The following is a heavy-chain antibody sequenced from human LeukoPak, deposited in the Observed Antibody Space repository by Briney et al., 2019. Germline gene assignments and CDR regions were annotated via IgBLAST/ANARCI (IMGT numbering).Heavy chain of an antibody. CDR1: GYTFTSYA. CDR2: INAGNGNT. V-gene: IGHV1-3*01. Sequence: ASVKVSCKASGYTFTSYAMHWVRQAPGQRLEWMGWINAGNGNTKYSQKFQGRVTITRDTSASTAYMELSSLRSEDTAVYYCATEVEYSSSSKYFQHWGQGTLVTVSS. J-gene: IGHJ1*01. CDR3: ATEVEYSSSSKYFQH. D-gene: IGHD6-13*01.